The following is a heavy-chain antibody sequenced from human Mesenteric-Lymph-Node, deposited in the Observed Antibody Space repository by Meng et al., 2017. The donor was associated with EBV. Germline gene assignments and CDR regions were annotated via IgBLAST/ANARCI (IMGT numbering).Heavy chain of an antibody. CDR2: IIPMFGTT. CDR3: ARVLTFYSGSYDGWFDP. CDR1: GGTFSNYA. D-gene: IGHD1-26*01. J-gene: IGHJ5*02. Sequence: QVQRGQAGAEVKKPGSSVKVSCDASGGTFSNYAISWVRQAPGQGFEWMGGIIPMFGTTNYAQKFQGRVTITADESASTAYMELSSLRSEDTAVYYCARVLTFYSGSYDGWFDPWGQGTLVTVSS. V-gene: IGHV1-69*01.